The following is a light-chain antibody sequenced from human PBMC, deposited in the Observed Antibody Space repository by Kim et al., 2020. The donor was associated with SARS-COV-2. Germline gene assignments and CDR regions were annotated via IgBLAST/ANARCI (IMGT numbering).Light chain of an antibody. Sequence: TATPADTGKTNDGGNQGAGWLPQPEGHPPKPLSDRNNTRPSGISERLSASRSGNTASLTITGLQPEDEADYYCSAWDTSLNCWVFGGGTQLTVL. V-gene: IGLV10-54*01. J-gene: IGLJ3*02. CDR2: RNN. CDR1: TNDGGNQG. CDR3: SAWDTSLNCWV.